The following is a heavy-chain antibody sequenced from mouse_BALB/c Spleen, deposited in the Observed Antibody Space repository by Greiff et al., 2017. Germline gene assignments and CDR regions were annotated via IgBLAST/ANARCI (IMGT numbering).Heavy chain of an antibody. CDR2: INPSSGYT. V-gene: IGHV1-4*01. Sequence: VQLVESGAELARPGASVKMSCKASGYTFTSYTMHWVKQRPGQGLEWIGYINPSSGYTNYNQKFKDKATLTADKSSSTAYMQLSSLTSEDSAVYYCARSHITTVVGAMDYWGQGTSVTVSS. CDR3: ARSHITTVVGAMDY. CDR1: GYTFTSYT. D-gene: IGHD1-1*01. J-gene: IGHJ4*01.